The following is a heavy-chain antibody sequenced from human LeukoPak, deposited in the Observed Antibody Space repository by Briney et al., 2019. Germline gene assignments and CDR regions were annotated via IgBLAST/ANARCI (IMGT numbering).Heavy chain of an antibody. V-gene: IGHV3-74*01. Sequence: PGGSLRLSCAASGFTFSSYWMHWARQAPGKGLVWVSVVNADGSSTRYADSVKGRFTISRDNSKNTVYLQMNSLRVEDTAVYYCARELREHGVFDIWGQGIMVTVSS. CDR3: ARELREHGVFDI. D-gene: IGHD1-26*01. CDR2: VNADGSST. J-gene: IGHJ3*02. CDR1: GFTFSSYW.